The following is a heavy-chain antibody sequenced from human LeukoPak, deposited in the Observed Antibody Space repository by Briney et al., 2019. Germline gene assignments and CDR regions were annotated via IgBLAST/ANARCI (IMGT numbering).Heavy chain of an antibody. CDR3: ASYGSGSYYMGFDY. CDR1: GGSISSYY. D-gene: IGHD3-10*01. Sequence: KPSETLSLTCTVSGGSISSYYWSWIRQPAGKGLEWIGYIYYSGSTNYNPSLKSRVTISVDTSKNQFSLKLSSVTAADTAVYYCASYGSGSYYMGFDYWGQGTLVTVSS. CDR2: IYYSGST. J-gene: IGHJ4*02. V-gene: IGHV4-59*01.